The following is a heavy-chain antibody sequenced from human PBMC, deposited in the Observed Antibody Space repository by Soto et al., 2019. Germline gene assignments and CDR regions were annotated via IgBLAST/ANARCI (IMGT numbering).Heavy chain of an antibody. J-gene: IGHJ4*02. CDR3: GRLEGLATISYYFDY. D-gene: IGHD3-9*01. V-gene: IGHV4-30-2*03. Sequence: SETLSLTCVVSDDSISTGFYSWSWIRQPPGEALEWIGCVYHSGSTYYNPSLKSRVTISVDKSKNQFSLKLMSLSAADTAVYYCGRLEGLATISYYFDYWGQGALVTVSS. CDR2: VYHSGST. CDR1: DDSISTGFYS.